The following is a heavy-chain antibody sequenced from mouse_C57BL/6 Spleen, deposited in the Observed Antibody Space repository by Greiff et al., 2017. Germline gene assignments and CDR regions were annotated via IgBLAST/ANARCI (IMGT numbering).Heavy chain of an antibody. V-gene: IGHV2-6-1*01. D-gene: IGHD1-1*01. J-gene: IGHJ4*01. CDR2: IWSDGST. CDR1: GFSLTSYG. Sequence: QVQLQQSGPGLVAPSQSLSITCTVSGFSLTSYGVHWVRQPPGKGLEWLVVIWSDGSTTYNSALKSRLSISKDNSKSQVFLKMNSLQTDDTAMYYCARQVITTVPYYYAMDYWGQGTSVTVSS. CDR3: ARQVITTVPYYYAMDY.